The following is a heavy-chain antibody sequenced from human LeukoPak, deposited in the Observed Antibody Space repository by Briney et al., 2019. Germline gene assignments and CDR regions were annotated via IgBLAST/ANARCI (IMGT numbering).Heavy chain of an antibody. D-gene: IGHD3-3*02. V-gene: IGHV3-23*01. CDR3: ARGDRTASLVIFDY. J-gene: IGHJ4*02. Sequence: GGSLRLSCAASGFTFSSYAMSWVRQAPGKGLEWVSAISGSGGSTYYADSVKGRFTISKDNAQNSLYLQMNSLRAEDTAVYYCARGDRTASLVIFDYWGQGTLVTVSS. CDR2: ISGSGGST. CDR1: GFTFSSYA.